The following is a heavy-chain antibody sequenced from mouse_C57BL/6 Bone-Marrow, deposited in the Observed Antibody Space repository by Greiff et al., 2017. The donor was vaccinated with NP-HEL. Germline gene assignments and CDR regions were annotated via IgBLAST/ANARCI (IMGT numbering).Heavy chain of an antibody. J-gene: IGHJ4*01. CDR2: IYPGNSDT. Sequence: EVQLQQSGTVLARPGASVKMSCKTSGYTFTSYWMHWVKQRPGQGLEWIGAIYPGNSDTSYNQKFKGKAKLTAVTSASTAYMELSSLTNEDSAVYYCTRRVCGYYYAMDYWGQGTSVTVSS. V-gene: IGHV1-5*01. CDR1: GYTFTSYW. CDR3: TRRVCGYYYAMDY.